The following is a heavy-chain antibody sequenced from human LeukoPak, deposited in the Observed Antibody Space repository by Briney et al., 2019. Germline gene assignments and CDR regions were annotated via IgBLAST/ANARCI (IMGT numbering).Heavy chain of an antibody. Sequence: PGGSLRLSCAASGFTFSSYAMSWVRQAPGKGLEWVSAISGSGGSTYYADSVKGRFTISRDNAKNSLYLQMNSLRAEDTAVYYCAGAITIFAAGAFDIWGQGTMVTVSS. D-gene: IGHD3-9*01. V-gene: IGHV3-23*01. CDR3: AGAITIFAAGAFDI. CDR1: GFTFSSYA. CDR2: ISGSGGST. J-gene: IGHJ3*02.